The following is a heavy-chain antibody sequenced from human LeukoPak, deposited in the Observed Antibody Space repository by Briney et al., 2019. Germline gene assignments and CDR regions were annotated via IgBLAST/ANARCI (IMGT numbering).Heavy chain of an antibody. V-gene: IGHV1-8*03. CDR3: ARDPGYCSSTSCSRGAFDI. D-gene: IGHD2-2*01. CDR2: MNPNSGNT. Sequence: ASVKVSCKASGYTFTSYDINWVRQATGQGLEWMGWMNPNSGNTGYAQKFQGRVTTTRNTSISTAYMELSSLRSEDTAVYYCARDPGYCSSTSCSRGAFDIWGQGTMVTVSS. CDR1: GYTFTSYD. J-gene: IGHJ3*02.